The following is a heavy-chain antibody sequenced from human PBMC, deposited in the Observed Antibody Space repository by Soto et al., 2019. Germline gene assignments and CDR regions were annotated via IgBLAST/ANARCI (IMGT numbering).Heavy chain of an antibody. D-gene: IGHD6-19*01. J-gene: IGHJ4*02. CDR3: TRVEGGSGWFEQLDY. CDR1: GFTFGDYA. Sequence: GGSLRLSCTASGFTFGDYAMSWFRQAPGKGLEWVGFIRSKAYGGTTEYAASVKGRFTISRDDSKSIAYLQMNSLKTEDTAVYYCTRVEGGSGWFEQLDYWGQGTLVTVSS. CDR2: IRSKAYGGTT. V-gene: IGHV3-49*03.